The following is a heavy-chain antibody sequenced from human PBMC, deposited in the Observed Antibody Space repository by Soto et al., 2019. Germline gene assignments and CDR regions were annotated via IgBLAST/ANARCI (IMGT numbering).Heavy chain of an antibody. CDR1: GGTFGSYA. Sequence: QVQLVQSGAEVKKPGSSVKVSCKASGGTFGSYAISWVRQAPGQGLEWMGGIIPMYGTTNYAQKFQGRVTMVADKSTSTVYMDLGSRRTDGSAVYYCARRFAYSSAWVAHWGRGPVVTVSS. D-gene: IGHD6-25*01. CDR3: ARRFAYSSAWVAH. V-gene: IGHV1-69*06. CDR2: IIPMYGTT. J-gene: IGHJ4*02.